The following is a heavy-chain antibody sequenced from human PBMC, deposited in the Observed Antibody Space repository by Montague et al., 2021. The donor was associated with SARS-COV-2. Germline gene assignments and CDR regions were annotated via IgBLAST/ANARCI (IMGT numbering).Heavy chain of an antibody. J-gene: IGHJ6*02. CDR3: ARDRQLVGRGFGYYYYGMDV. Sequence: SETLSLTCTVSGGSISSNLFYWGWIRQTPGKGLEWIGDISYTGSTYYNPSLKSRVTVAVDTSKNQFSLRLISLTAADTAMYYCARDRQLVGRGFGYYYYGMDVWGQGTTVTVSS. D-gene: IGHD6-13*01. V-gene: IGHV4-39*02. CDR2: ISYTGST. CDR1: GGSISSNLFY.